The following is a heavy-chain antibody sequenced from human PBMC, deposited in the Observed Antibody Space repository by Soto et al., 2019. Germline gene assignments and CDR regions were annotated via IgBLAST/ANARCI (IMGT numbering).Heavy chain of an antibody. CDR3: AHSLAASNFGDSVPLTSFAY. J-gene: IGHJ4*02. D-gene: IGHD4-17*01. V-gene: IGHV2-5*02. Sequence: QITLKESGPTLVKPTQTLTLTCTFSGFSLSTSGVGVGWIRQPPGKALEWLALIYWDDDKRYSPSLKSRLTLTRDTATTQLVLTMTNMDPAATATYYCAHSLAASNFGDSVPLTSFAYWGQGTLVTVSS. CDR2: IYWDDDK. CDR1: GFSLSTSGVG.